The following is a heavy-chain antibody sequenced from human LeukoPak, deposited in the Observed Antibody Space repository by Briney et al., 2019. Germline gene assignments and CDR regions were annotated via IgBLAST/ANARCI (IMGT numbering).Heavy chain of an antibody. J-gene: IGHJ4*02. Sequence: GGSLRLSCAASGFTFSSYWMSWVRQAPGKGLEWVANIKQDGSEKYYVDSVKGRFTISRDNAKNSLYLQMNSLRAEDTAVYYCARDFARSTHYYFDYWGQGTLVTGSS. CDR1: GFTFSSYW. V-gene: IGHV3-7*01. CDR3: ARDFARSTHYYFDY. D-gene: IGHD1-1*01. CDR2: IKQDGSEK.